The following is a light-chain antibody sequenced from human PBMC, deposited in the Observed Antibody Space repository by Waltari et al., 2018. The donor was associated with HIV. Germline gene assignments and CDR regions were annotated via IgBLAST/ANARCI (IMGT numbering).Light chain of an antibody. J-gene: IGKJ4*01. V-gene: IGKV4-1*01. CDR2: RAS. Sequence: DIVLSQSPDSLTVSLAERATISCRFTWTVVSYSRKLTYLAWYQQKRRQSPKLLIYRASASAFGISDRFTGSGSGTDFSLTISGLQADDLAVYYCQQYYTLPPTFGGGTKVEIK. CDR1: WTVVSYSRKLTY. CDR3: QQYYTLPPT.